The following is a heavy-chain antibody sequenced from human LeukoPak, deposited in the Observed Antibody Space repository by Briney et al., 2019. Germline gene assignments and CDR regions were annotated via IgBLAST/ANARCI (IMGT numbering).Heavy chain of an antibody. J-gene: IGHJ4*02. Sequence: GGSLRLSCVVSGFTVSTNFMSWVRQAPGERLEWVSVIYSGGSTYYADSVKGRFTISRDNSKNTLYLQMNSLRAEDAAVYYCARTRVDTTTFDYFDYWGQGTLVTVSS. CDR2: IYSGGST. CDR3: ARTRVDTTTFDYFDY. V-gene: IGHV3-53*01. D-gene: IGHD4-11*01. CDR1: GFTVSTNF.